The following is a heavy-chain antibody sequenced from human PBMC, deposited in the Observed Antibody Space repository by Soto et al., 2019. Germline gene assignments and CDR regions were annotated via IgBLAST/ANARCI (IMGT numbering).Heavy chain of an antibody. CDR1: GYSVSSSDYY. CDR3: APLSVSLSGPYGIHV. V-gene: IGHV4-39*01. D-gene: IGHD2-15*01. Sequence: SETLSLTCSVSGYSVSSSDYYWAWIRQPPGKGLEWIGSMLYSGLTYYNLSLKSRVTLSVDTSKNQFSVRLNSVTASDTAVYYCAPLSVSLSGPYGIHVWGQGTTVTVSS. CDR2: MLYSGLT. J-gene: IGHJ6*02.